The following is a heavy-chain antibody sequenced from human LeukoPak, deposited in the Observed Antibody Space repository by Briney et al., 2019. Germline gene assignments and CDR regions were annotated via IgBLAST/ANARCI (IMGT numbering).Heavy chain of an antibody. CDR2: IYTSGST. CDR3: ARDSVGAVDY. Sequence: KPSETLSLTCGVSGGSFSISYWSWIRQPAGKGLEWIGRIYTSGSTNYNPSLKSRVTMSVDTSKNQFSLKLSSVTAADTAVYYCARDSVGAVDYWGQGTLVTVSS. J-gene: IGHJ4*02. D-gene: IGHD1-26*01. CDR1: GGSFSISY. V-gene: IGHV4-4*07.